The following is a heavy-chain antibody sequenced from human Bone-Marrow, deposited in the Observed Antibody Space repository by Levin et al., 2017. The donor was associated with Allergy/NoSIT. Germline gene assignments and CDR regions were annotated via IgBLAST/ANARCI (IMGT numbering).Heavy chain of an antibody. D-gene: IGHD2-2*03. V-gene: IGHV3-74*01. CDR2: IDSDGSIT. CDR3: ARGGIGSFDY. Sequence: TGGSLRLSCAASGFSFTGYWIHWVRQAPGKGLVWVSHIDSDGSITTYADSVKGRFTISRDNAKTTVFLQMNSLRAEDTAVYYCARGGIGSFDYWGQGTLVTVSS. J-gene: IGHJ4*02. CDR1: GFSFTGYW.